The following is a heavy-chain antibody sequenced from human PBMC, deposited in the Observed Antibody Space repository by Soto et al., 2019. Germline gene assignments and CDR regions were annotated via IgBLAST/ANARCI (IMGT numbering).Heavy chain of an antibody. D-gene: IGHD3-3*02. CDR3: AKGGISGSPGYYYSYGMDV. CDR1: GFTFSSYG. J-gene: IGHJ6*02. V-gene: IGHV3-30*18. Sequence: GGSLRLSCAASGFTFSSYGMHWVRQAPGKGPEWVAVISYDGSNKYYADSVKGRFTISRDNSKNTLYLQMNSLRAEDTAVYYCAKGGISGSPGYYYSYGMDVWGQGTTVTVSS. CDR2: ISYDGSNK.